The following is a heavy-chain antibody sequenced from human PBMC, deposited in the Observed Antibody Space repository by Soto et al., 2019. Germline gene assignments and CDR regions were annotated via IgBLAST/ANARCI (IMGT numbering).Heavy chain of an antibody. Sequence: QVQLVQSGAEVKKPGASVKVSCKASGYTFTSYYMHWVRQAPGQGLEWMGIINPSGGSTSYAQKFQGRVTMTRDTSTSTVYMELSSLRSEDTAVYYCAREGMGGYSGYDLGIDYYYYCMDVWGKGTTVTVSS. CDR3: AREGMGGYSGYDLGIDYYYYCMDV. D-gene: IGHD5-12*01. CDR1: GYTFTSYY. V-gene: IGHV1-46*03. CDR2: INPSGGST. J-gene: IGHJ6*03.